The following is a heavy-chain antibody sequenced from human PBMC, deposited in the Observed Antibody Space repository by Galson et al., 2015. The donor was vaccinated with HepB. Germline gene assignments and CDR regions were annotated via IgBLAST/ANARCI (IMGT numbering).Heavy chain of an antibody. CDR1: GGSISQYY. Sequence: ETLSLTCAVTGGSISQYYWGWIRQPAGKGLEWIGRIYSSGKANYSPSFQSRVTISLETSNNQFSLKLNFVTAADTAMYYCARAPSKVYFDSWGQGLLVTVAS. CDR2: IYSSGKA. J-gene: IGHJ4*02. V-gene: IGHV4-4*07. D-gene: IGHD4-11*01. CDR3: ARAPSKVYFDS.